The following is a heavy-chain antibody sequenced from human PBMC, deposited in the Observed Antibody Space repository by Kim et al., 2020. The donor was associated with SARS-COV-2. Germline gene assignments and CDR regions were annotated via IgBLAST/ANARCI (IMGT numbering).Heavy chain of an antibody. J-gene: IGHJ6*02. CDR2: SFT. D-gene: IGHD1-20*01. Sequence: SFTNYADSVNGGFTISRDNAKSSLYLQMNSLRAEDTAVYYCARDNNNMDVWGQGTTVTVSS. V-gene: IGHV3-11*06. CDR3: ARDNNNMDV.